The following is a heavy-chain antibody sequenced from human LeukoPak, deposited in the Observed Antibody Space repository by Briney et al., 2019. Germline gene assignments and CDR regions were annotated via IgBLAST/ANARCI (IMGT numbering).Heavy chain of an antibody. CDR1: GFTFSIYC. Sequence: GGSLRLSCAASGFTFSIYCMHWVRQAPGKGPMWVSRICPDGTVTNYADSVKARFTISRDNARNTVYLQMNSLRAEDTAVYYCIRDFRSADYWGQGTPVTVSS. V-gene: IGHV3-74*01. CDR3: IRDFRSADY. J-gene: IGHJ4*02. CDR2: ICPDGTVT.